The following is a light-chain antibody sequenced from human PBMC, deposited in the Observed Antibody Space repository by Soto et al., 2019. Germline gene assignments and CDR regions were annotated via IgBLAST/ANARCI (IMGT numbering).Light chain of an antibody. CDR2: EVT. Sequence: QSALTQPPSASGSPGQSVTISCTGTSSDVGAFNYVSWYQQHPGKAPKLMIYEVTYRPSGVSTRFSGSKSGNTASLTISGLQAEDEADYYCSSYTRSSTVVFGGGTKVTVL. CDR1: SSDVGAFNY. J-gene: IGLJ2*01. V-gene: IGLV2-14*01. CDR3: SSYTRSSTVV.